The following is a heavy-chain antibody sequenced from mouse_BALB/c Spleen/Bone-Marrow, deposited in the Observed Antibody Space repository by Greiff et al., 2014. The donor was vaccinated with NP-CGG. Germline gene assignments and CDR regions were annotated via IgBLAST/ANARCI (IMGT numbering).Heavy chain of an antibody. V-gene: IGHV1-55*01. D-gene: IGHD4-1*01. J-gene: IGHJ3*01. CDR2: IYPGSGGN. Sequence: QVQLQQSGAELVKPGTSVKLSCKASGYNFTSYWINWVKLRPGQGLEWIGDIYPGSGGNHKNEKFKTKATLTVDTSSSTAYMQLSSLASEDSALYYGARDVNWPFAYWGQGTLVTVSA. CDR3: ARDVNWPFAY. CDR1: GYNFTSYW.